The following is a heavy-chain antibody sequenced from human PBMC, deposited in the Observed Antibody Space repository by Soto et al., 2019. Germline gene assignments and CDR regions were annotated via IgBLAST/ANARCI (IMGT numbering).Heavy chain of an antibody. CDR3: AKGRGGSLYNFGGGPDN. CDR2: ISGSGGNT. V-gene: IGHV3-23*04. CDR1: GFTFDDFA. Sequence: EVQLVESGGGLIQAGKSLRLSCAGSGFTFDDFAIHWVRQAPGKGLEWVSSISGSGGNTYYADSVKGRFTISRDNSKDTLYLQMTSLRAEDTALYYCAKGRGGSLYNFGGGPDNWGQGTLLTVSS. J-gene: IGHJ4*02. D-gene: IGHD3-16*01.